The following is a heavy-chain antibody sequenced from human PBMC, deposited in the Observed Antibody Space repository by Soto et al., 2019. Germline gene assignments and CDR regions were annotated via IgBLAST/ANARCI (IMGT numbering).Heavy chain of an antibody. D-gene: IGHD6-13*01. CDR2: ISGSGGST. Sequence: GGSLRLSGAASGFTFSSYSMSWVRQAPGKGLEWVSAISGSGGSTYYADSVKGRFTISRDNSKNTLYLQMNSLRAEDTAVYYCAKDFSSSSWYPNHFDYLGQGTLVTVSS. J-gene: IGHJ4*02. CDR1: GFTFSSYS. CDR3: AKDFSSSSWYPNHFDY. V-gene: IGHV3-23*01.